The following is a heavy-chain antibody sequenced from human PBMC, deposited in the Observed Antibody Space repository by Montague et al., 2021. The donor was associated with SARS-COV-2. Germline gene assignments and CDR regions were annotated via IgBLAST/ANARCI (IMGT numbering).Heavy chain of an antibody. V-gene: IGHV4-59*01. D-gene: IGHD3-10*01. J-gene: IGHJ4*02. CDR3: VRSLYPSGTYYLPY. CDR1: GGSIERYY. Sequence: SETLSLTCSVSGGSIERYYWSWLRQPPGKGLEWIGHIHYSGRNTYSPSFKSRVTISIDTPKNQFSLKLSSVTAAETAVYYCVRSLYPSGTYYLPYWGQGTLVTVSS. CDR2: IHYSGRN.